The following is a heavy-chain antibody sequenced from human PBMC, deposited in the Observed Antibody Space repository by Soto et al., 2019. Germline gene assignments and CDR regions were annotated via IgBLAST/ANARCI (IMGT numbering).Heavy chain of an antibody. V-gene: IGHV1-8*01. CDR2: MQPSSGRT. D-gene: IGHD1-26*01. CDR1: GYSFTSLD. J-gene: IGHJ4*02. CDR3: ARGVTAGVDY. Sequence: ASVKVSCKASGYSFTSLDINWVRQTTGQGLEWMGWMQPSSGRTGFAQKFQGRVTMTRDTSINTAYMELSSLTSDDTAFYYCARGVTAGVDYWGQGTLVTVSS.